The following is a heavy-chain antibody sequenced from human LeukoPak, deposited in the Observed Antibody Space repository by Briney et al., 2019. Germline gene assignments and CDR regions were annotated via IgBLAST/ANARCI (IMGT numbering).Heavy chain of an antibody. CDR2: IRYDGSNK. D-gene: IGHD3-3*01. V-gene: IGHV3-30*02. J-gene: IGHJ4*02. CDR1: GFTFSSYG. Sequence: GGSLRLSCAASGFTFSSYGMHWVRQAPGKGLEWVAFIRYDGSNKYYADSVKGRFTISRDNSKNTLYLQMNSLRAEETAVYYCAKEGFLEWLYPRWYFDYWGQGTLVTVSS. CDR3: AKEGFLEWLYPRWYFDY.